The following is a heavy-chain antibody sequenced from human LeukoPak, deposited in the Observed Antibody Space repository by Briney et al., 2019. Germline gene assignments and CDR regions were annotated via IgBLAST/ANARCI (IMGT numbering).Heavy chain of an antibody. J-gene: IGHJ4*02. Sequence: GGSLRLSCAASGFTFSSYWMHWVRQDPGKGLVWVSRIDSDGYSSTYADSVSGRFTISRDNAKNTLYLQMNSLRAEDTAVYYCARGHDILTGYDYWGQGTLVTVSS. CDR1: GFTFSSYW. CDR2: IDSDGYSS. CDR3: ARGHDILTGYDY. V-gene: IGHV3-74*01. D-gene: IGHD3-9*01.